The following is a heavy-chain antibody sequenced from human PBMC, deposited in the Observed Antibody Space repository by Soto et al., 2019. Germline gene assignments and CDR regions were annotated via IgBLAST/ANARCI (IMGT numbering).Heavy chain of an antibody. J-gene: IGHJ6*02. V-gene: IGHV4-30-4*01. CDR1: GGSISSGDYY. CDR3: ARDSSSSLSVPQGYYYYGMDV. Sequence: PSETLSLTCTVSGGSISSGDYYWSWIRQPPGKGLEWIGYIYYSGSTYYNPSLKSRVTISVDTSKNQFSLKLSSVTAADTAVYYCARDSSSSLSVPQGYYYYGMDVWSQGTTVTVSS. CDR2: IYYSGST. D-gene: IGHD6-6*01.